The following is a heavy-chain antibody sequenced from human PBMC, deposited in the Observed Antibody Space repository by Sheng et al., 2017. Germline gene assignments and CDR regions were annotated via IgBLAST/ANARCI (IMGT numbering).Heavy chain of an antibody. CDR2: IWYDGSNK. CDR1: GFTFSSYG. J-gene: IGHJ4*02. CDR3: ARDGRVLLWFGESLDY. D-gene: IGHD3-10*01. Sequence: QVQLVESGGGVVQPGRSLRLSCAASGFTFSSYGMHWVRQAPGKGLEWVAVIWYDGSNKYYADSVKGRFTISRDNSKNTLYLQMNSLRAEDTAVYYCARDGRVLLWFGESLDYWGQGTLVTVSS. V-gene: IGHV3-33*01.